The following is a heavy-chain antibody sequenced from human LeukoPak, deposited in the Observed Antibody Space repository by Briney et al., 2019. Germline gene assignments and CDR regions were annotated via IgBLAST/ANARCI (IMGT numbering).Heavy chain of an antibody. CDR3: AREMLAAVAAQS. Sequence: GGSLRLSCAASGFTFSSYAMNWVRQAPGKGLAWVSGINNSGGSTYYADSVKGRFTISRDNAKNSLYLQMNSLRAEDTAVYYCAREMLAAVAAQSWGQGTLVTVSS. V-gene: IGHV3-21*01. D-gene: IGHD6-19*01. CDR1: GFTFSSYA. J-gene: IGHJ5*02. CDR2: INNSGGST.